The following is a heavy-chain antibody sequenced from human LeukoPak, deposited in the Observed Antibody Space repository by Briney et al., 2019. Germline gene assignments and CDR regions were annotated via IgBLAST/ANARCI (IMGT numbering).Heavy chain of an antibody. V-gene: IGHV3-7*01. Sequence: PGGSLRLSCAASGFTFSSYSMNWVRQAPGKGLEWVANIKQDGSEKYYVDSVKGRFTISRDNAKNSLYLQMNSLRAEDTAVYYCARVQHLLRWLRRRDYYYYGMDVWGQGTTVTVS. D-gene: IGHD5-12*01. J-gene: IGHJ6*02. CDR1: GFTFSSYS. CDR3: ARVQHLLRWLRRRDYYYYGMDV. CDR2: IKQDGSEK.